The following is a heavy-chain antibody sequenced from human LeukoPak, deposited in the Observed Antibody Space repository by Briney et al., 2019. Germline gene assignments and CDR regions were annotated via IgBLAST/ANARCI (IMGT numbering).Heavy chain of an antibody. V-gene: IGHV3-74*01. D-gene: IGHD5-12*01. CDR3: VREGRVSGYDFDC. CDR1: GFTFSSYW. Sequence: GGSLRLSCAASGFTFSSYWMQWVRQAPGKGLVWVSRINSDGSITTYADSVKGRFTISRDNAKNTLYLQMNSLRVEDTAVYYCVREGRVSGYDFDCWGQGNLVTVSS. J-gene: IGHJ4*02. CDR2: INSDGSIT.